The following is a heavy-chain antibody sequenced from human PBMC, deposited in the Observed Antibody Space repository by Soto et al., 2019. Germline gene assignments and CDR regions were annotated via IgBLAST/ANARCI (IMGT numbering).Heavy chain of an antibody. Sequence: GGSLRLSCVVSGFSVSNNYMSWVRQAPGMRLDWVSVIYADGTTYYADSVKGRFTISRDNAKNSLYLQMNSLRDEDTAVYYCARESRFLEWLSLNWFDPWGQGTLVTVSS. V-gene: IGHV3-53*01. CDR1: GFSVSNNY. CDR2: IYADGTT. CDR3: ARESRFLEWLSLNWFDP. J-gene: IGHJ5*02. D-gene: IGHD3-3*01.